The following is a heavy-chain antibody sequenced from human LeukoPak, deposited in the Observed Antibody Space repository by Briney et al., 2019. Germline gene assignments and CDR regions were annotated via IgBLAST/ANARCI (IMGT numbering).Heavy chain of an antibody. D-gene: IGHD6-19*01. CDR3: AREASIAVAPDY. J-gene: IGHJ4*02. CDR2: IKSKTDGGTT. Sequence: PGGSLRLSCAASGFTFSNAWMSWVRQAPGKGLEWVGRIKSKTDGGTTDYAAPVKGRFTISRDNAKNTLYLQMNSLRAEDTAVYYCAREASIAVAPDYWGQGTLVTVSS. V-gene: IGHV3-15*05. CDR1: GFTFSNAW.